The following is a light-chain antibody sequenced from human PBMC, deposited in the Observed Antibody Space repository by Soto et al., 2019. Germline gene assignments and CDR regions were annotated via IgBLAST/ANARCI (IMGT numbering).Light chain of an antibody. CDR2: ASS. CDR3: QLYGISPH. CDR1: QSSGSNF. J-gene: IGKJ5*01. Sequence: DIVLTQSPGTLSLSPGERATLSCKTSQSSGSNFLAWYQHKPGQAPRLLIYASSNRATGIPDRFTGSASVTDFTLTINRLEPEDFAVYYCQLYGISPHFGQGTRLEIK. V-gene: IGKV3-20*01.